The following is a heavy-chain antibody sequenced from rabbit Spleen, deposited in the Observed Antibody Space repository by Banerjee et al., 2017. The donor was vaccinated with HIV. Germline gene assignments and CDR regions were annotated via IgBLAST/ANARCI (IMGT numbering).Heavy chain of an antibody. D-gene: IGHD7-1*01. CDR2: IDPIFGST. J-gene: IGHJ3*01. CDR3: ARFYAGYGDFGYAAM. Sequence: QLVESGGGLVQPGGSLKLSCKASGFDFSTYYMSWVRQAPGKGLEWIGYIDPIFGSTYYASWVNGRFTISSHNAQNTLYLQLNSLTAADTATYFCARFYAGYGDFGYAAMWGQGTLVTVS. V-gene: IGHV1S7*01. CDR1: GFDFSTYY.